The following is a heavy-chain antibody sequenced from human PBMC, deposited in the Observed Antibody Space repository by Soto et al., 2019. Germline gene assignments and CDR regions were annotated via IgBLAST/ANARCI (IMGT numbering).Heavy chain of an antibody. CDR2: IDPSDSYT. CDR3: ARRSGTTLDYYGMEV. J-gene: IGHJ6*02. Sequence: GESLQISCKGSGYSFTSYWISCVRQMPGKGLEWMGRIDPSDSYTNYSPSFQGHVTISADKSISTAYLQWSSLKASDTAMYYCARRSGTTLDYYGMEVWGQGTKVTVSS. V-gene: IGHV5-10-1*01. CDR1: GYSFTSYW. D-gene: IGHD1-7*01.